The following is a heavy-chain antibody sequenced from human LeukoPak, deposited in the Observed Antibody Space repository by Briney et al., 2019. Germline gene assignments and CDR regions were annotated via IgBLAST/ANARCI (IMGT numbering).Heavy chain of an antibody. CDR3: AREGSSWYYAFDI. V-gene: IGHV4-38-2*02. Sequence: SETLSLTCAVSGYSISSGYYWGWIRQPPGKGLEWIGSIYHSGSTYYNPSPKSRVTISVDTSKNQFSLKLSSVTAADTAVYYCAREGSSWYYAFDIWGQGTMVTVSS. J-gene: IGHJ3*02. CDR1: GYSISSGYY. CDR2: IYHSGST. D-gene: IGHD6-13*01.